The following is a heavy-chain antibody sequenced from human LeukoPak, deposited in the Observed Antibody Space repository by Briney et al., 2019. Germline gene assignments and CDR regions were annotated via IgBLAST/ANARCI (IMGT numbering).Heavy chain of an antibody. CDR1: GFTFSSYG. V-gene: IGHV3-30*19. J-gene: IGHJ4*02. CDR3: ARGRGSSLDY. Sequence: GGSLRLSCAASGFTFSSYGMHWVRQAPGKGLEWVAVISYDGSNKYYADSVKGRFTISRDNSKNTLYLQMNSLRAEDTAVYYCARGRGSSLDYWGQGTLVTVSS. D-gene: IGHD6-13*01. CDR2: ISYDGSNK.